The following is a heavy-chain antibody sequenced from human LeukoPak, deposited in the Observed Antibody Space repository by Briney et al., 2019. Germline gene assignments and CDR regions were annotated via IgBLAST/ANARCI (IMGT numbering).Heavy chain of an antibody. V-gene: IGHV3-30*18. J-gene: IGHJ4*02. Sequence: PGGSLRLSCAVSGFTFDDYAMHWVRQAPGKGLAWVAVISYDGSNKYYADSVKGRFTISRDNSKNTLYLQMNSLRAEDTAVYYCAKEQGEPPSFDYWGQGTLVTVSS. CDR3: AKEQGEPPSFDY. D-gene: IGHD1-26*01. CDR1: GFTFDDYA. CDR2: ISYDGSNK.